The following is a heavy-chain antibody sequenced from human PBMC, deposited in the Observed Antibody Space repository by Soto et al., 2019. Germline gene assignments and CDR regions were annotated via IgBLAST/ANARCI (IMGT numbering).Heavy chain of an antibody. J-gene: IGHJ6*02. Sequence: PSETLSLTCTVSGGSISSSSYYWGWIRQPPGKGLEWIGSIYYSGSTYYNPSLKSRVTISVDTSKNQFSLKLSSVTAADTAVYYCAGSYGGSFDQYYYYYGMDVWGQGTTVTVS. V-gene: IGHV4-39*01. CDR1: GGSISSSSYY. CDR2: IYYSGST. D-gene: IGHD1-26*01. CDR3: AGSYGGSFDQYYYYYGMDV.